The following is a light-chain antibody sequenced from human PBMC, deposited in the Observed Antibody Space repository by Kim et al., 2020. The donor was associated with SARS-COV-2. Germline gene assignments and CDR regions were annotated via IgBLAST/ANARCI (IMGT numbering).Light chain of an antibody. CDR1: QSVRTK. CDR3: QQYSDWPPVT. J-gene: IGKJ4*01. Sequence: EIVMTQSPDTLSVSPGERATLYCRASQSVRTKLAWYHQKPGQAPRLLIDGASTRATGIPVRFSGSGSGTEFTLTISGLQSEDFGIYYCQQYSDWPPVTFGGGTKVDIK. V-gene: IGKV3-15*01. CDR2: GAS.